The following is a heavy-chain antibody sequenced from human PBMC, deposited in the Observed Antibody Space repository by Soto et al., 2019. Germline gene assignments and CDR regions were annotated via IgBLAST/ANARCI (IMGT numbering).Heavy chain of an antibody. V-gene: IGHV5-10-1*01. CDR3: ARQIYDSDTGPNFQYYFDS. Sequence: GESLKISCKGSGYSFTSYWISWVRQMPGKGLEWMGRIDPSDSYTNYSPSFQGHVTISADKSISTAYLQWSSLRASDTAMYYCARQIYDSDTGPNFQYYFDSWGQGTPVTVSS. CDR1: GYSFTSYW. J-gene: IGHJ4*02. CDR2: IDPSDSYT. D-gene: IGHD3-22*01.